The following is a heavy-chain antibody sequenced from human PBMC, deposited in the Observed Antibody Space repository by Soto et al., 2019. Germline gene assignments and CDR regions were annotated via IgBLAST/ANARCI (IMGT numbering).Heavy chain of an antibody. CDR2: AFYSGTT. CDR1: GGSLTNYY. D-gene: IGHD5-18*01. J-gene: IGHJ6*02. CDR3: ARDRSALDPYFYGMDV. V-gene: IGHV4-59*01. Sequence: SETLSLTCTVSGGSLTNYYYSWIRQPPGKGLEWIGNAFYSGTTSYNPSLKTPVTISVDTSKNQISLRLSSVTAADTAVYYCARDRSALDPYFYGMDVWGQGTTVTVSS.